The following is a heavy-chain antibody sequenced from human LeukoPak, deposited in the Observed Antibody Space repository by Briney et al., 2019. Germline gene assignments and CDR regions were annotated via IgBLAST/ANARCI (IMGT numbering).Heavy chain of an antibody. J-gene: IGHJ4*02. CDR2: INPNSGGT. V-gene: IGHV1-2*02. Sequence: ASVKVSCKACGYTFTVYYMHWVGQAPGQGLEWMGWINPNSGGTNYAQDFHGRVTMTRDTSISTAYMELSRLRSDDTAVYYCARAGDIGNLGWGQGTLVTVSS. D-gene: IGHD2-15*01. CDR3: ARAGDIGNLG. CDR1: GYTFTVYY.